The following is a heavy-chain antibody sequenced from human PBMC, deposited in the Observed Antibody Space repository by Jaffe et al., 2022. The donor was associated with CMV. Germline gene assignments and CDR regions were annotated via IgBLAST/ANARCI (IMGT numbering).Heavy chain of an antibody. D-gene: IGHD2-2*02. V-gene: IGHV3-9*01. Sequence: EVQLVESGGGLVQPGRSLRLSCAASGFTFDDYAMHWVRQAPGKGLEWVSGISWNSGSIGYADSVKGRFTISRDNAKNSLYLQMNSLRAEDTALYYCAKDPFPDGSIPGDYWGQGTLVTVSS. CDR1: GFTFDDYA. CDR2: ISWNSGSI. CDR3: AKDPFPDGSIPGDY. J-gene: IGHJ4*02.